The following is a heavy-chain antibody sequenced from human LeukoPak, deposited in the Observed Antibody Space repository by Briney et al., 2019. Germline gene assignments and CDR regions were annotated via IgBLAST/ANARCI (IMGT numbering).Heavy chain of an antibody. CDR3: ARGVSRSSSRRFDY. V-gene: IGHV3-11*05. D-gene: IGHD6-13*01. CDR1: GFTFSDYY. Sequence: GGSLRLSCAASGFTFSDYYMSWIRQAPGKGLEWVSYISSSSSYTNYADSVKGRFTISRDNAKNSLYLQMNSLRAEDTAVYYCARGVSRSSSRRFDYWGQGTLVTVSS. J-gene: IGHJ4*02. CDR2: ISSSSSYT.